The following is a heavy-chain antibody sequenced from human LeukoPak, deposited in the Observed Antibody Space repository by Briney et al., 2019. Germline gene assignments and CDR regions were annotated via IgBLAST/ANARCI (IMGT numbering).Heavy chain of an antibody. Sequence: PGGSLRLSCAASGFTFSDYYMSWIRQAPGKGLEWVSYITSSGDTIYYADSVKGRFTISRDIPENSVYLQMNSLRAEDTAVYYCAREGGNWGEGYFDYWGQGTLVTVSS. CDR3: AREGGNWGEGYFDY. J-gene: IGHJ4*02. CDR1: GFTFSDYY. CDR2: ITSSGDTI. V-gene: IGHV3-11*01. D-gene: IGHD7-27*01.